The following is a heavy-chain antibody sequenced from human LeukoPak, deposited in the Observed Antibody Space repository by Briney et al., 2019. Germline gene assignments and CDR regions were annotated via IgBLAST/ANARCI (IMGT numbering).Heavy chain of an antibody. CDR3: ARGPLVGTTNYYFDY. CDR2: IKQDGSEK. CDR1: GFTFSSYW. Sequence: GGSLRLSCAASGFTFSSYWMSWVRQAPGKGLEWVANIKQDGSEKYHVDSVKGRFTISRENAKNCLYLQMNSLRVGDTAVYYCARGPLVGTTNYYFDYWGQGTLVTVSS. J-gene: IGHJ4*02. D-gene: IGHD2/OR15-2a*01. V-gene: IGHV3-7*01.